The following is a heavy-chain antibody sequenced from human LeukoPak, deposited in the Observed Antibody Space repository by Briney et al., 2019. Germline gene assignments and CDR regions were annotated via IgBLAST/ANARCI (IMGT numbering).Heavy chain of an antibody. CDR2: ISNSY. CDR1: GFTFSTSA. CDR3: AKDLRWLVGFDS. D-gene: IGHD6-19*01. V-gene: IGHV3-23*01. J-gene: IGHJ4*02. Sequence: GGSLRLSCAASGFTFSTSAMSWVRQAPGKGLEWVSTISNSYYSEDSVKGRFTISRDNSKNTLYLQMNSLRVEDTAVYYCAKDLRWLVGFDSWGQGTLVTVSS.